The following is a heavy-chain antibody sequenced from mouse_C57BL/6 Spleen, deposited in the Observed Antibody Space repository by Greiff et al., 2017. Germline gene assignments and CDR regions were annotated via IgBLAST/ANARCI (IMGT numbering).Heavy chain of an antibody. CDR3: TRVLTTVVAPRAMDY. V-gene: IGHV5-9-1*02. Sequence: DVKLVESGAGLVKPGASLKLSCAASGFTFSSYSMSWVRQTPEKRLEWVAYISRGGDYIYYADTVKGRFTISRDNARNTLYLQMSSLKSEDTAMYYCTRVLTTVVAPRAMDYWGQGTSVTVSS. D-gene: IGHD1-1*01. CDR2: ISRGGDYI. CDR1: GFTFSSYS. J-gene: IGHJ4*01.